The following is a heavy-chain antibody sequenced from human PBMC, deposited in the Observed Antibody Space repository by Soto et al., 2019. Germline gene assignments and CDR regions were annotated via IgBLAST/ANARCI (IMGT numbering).Heavy chain of an antibody. CDR3: ARGDSTDCSNGVCSFFYNHDMDV. J-gene: IGHJ6*02. D-gene: IGHD2-8*01. Sequence: ASVKVSCKASGYSFTNYHIHWVRQAPGQGLEWLGRINPKSGGTSTAQKFQGWVTMTTDTSISTASMELTRLTSDDTAIYYCARGDSTDCSNGVCSFFYNHDMDVWGQGTTVTVSS. CDR1: GYSFTNYH. V-gene: IGHV1-2*04. CDR2: INPKSGGT.